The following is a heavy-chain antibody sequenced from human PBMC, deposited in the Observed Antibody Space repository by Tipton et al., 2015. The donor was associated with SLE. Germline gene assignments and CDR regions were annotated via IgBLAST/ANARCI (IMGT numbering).Heavy chain of an antibody. CDR1: GFTFSDYY. V-gene: IGHV3-11*04. CDR3: ARVPLGFGEPSDY. J-gene: IGHJ4*02. CDR2: ISSSGSAI. Sequence: QLVQSGGGVVQPGRSLRLSCAASGFTFSDYYMSWIRQAPGKGLEWVSYISSSGSAIYYADSVKGRFTISRDNAKNSLSLQMNSLRAEDTAVYYCARVPLGFGEPSDYWGQGTLVTVSS. D-gene: IGHD3-10*01.